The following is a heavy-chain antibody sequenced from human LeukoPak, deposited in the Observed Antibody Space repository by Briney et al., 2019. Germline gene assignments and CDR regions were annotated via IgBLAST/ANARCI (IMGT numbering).Heavy chain of an antibody. V-gene: IGHV1-2*02. CDR3: ARDFERQLGRGY. D-gene: IGHD6-6*01. CDR2: INPNSGGT. CDR1: GYTFTGYY. Sequence: ASVKVSCKASGYTFTGYYMHWVRQAPGQGLEWMGWINPNSGGTNYAQKFQGRVTMTRDTSISTAYMEPSRLRSDDTAVYYCARDFERQLGRGYWGQGTLVTVSS. J-gene: IGHJ4*02.